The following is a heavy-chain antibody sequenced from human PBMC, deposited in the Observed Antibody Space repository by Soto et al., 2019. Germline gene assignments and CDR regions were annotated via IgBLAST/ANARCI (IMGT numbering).Heavy chain of an antibody. CDR3: ASLHGARFDP. D-gene: IGHD4-17*01. V-gene: IGHV4-4*08. J-gene: IGHJ5*02. CDR2: ISSSGYT. CDR1: GGSISTNY. Sequence: SDTLSLTCTVSGGSISTNYWSWIRQPPGKGLEWIGYISSSGYTNYNASLKSRITISIDTSKNQFSLKLTSVTAADTAVYYCASLHGARFDPWGQGTLVTVSS.